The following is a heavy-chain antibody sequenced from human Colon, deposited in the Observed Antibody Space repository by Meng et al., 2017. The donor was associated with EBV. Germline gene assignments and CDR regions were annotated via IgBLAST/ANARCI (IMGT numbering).Heavy chain of an antibody. D-gene: IGHD6-13*01. V-gene: IGHV4-30-4*01. J-gene: IGHJ4*02. CDR3: AREENTSGWYYH. Sequence: QARLQESGPGLWNPSHTLSLTCTFSGGSNSNGGYYWSWIRQPPGKGLEWIGYIYYSGSTYFNPSLKSRSFMSVDTSKNQFSLSLNSVTAADTAVYYCAREENTSGWYYHWGQGTLVTVSS. CDR1: GGSNSNGGYY. CDR2: IYYSGST.